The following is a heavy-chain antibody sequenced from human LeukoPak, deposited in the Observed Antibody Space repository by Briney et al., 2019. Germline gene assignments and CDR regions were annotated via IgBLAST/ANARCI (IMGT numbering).Heavy chain of an antibody. D-gene: IGHD3-22*01. J-gene: IGHJ4*02. Sequence: GGSLRLSCAASGFTVSSNYMSWVRQAPGKGLEWVSVIYSGGSTYYADSVKGRFTISRDNSKNTLYLQMNSLRAEDTAVYYCARSVSMIEVGFDYWGQGTLVTVSS. CDR2: IYSGGST. CDR3: ARSVSMIEVGFDY. CDR1: GFTVSSNY. V-gene: IGHV3-66*02.